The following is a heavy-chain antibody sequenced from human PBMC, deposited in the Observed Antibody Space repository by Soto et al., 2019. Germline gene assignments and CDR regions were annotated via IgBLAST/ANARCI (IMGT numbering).Heavy chain of an antibody. CDR1: GYTSINYC. Sequence: QVQLVQSGAEVKKPGASVQVSCKASGYTSINYCMYWVRQAPGQGLEWMGRINPSGDSITYAQKFQCRVTMTRDTSTSTVYMELSSLRSEDTAVYYCVSDGTATYTGFDYWGKGTLVTVSS. V-gene: IGHV1-46*03. D-gene: IGHD3-16*01. J-gene: IGHJ4*02. CDR3: VSDGTATYTGFDY. CDR2: INPSGDSI.